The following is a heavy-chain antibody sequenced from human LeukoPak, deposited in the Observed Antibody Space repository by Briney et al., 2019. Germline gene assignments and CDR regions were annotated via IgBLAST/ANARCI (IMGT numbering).Heavy chain of an antibody. CDR3: ARDISQPGAQGY. V-gene: IGHV3-7*01. CDR1: GFTFSSYW. CDR2: IEQDGSEK. D-gene: IGHD3-10*01. J-gene: IGHJ4*02. Sequence: PGGSLRLSCAASGFTFSSYWMSWVRQAPGKGLEWVANIEQDGSEKYYADAVKGRFTISRDNAKNSLYLQMNSLRAEDTAVYYCARDISQPGAQGYWGQGTLVTVSS.